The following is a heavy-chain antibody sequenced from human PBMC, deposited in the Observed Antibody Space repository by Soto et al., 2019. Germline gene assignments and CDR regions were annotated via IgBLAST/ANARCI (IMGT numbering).Heavy chain of an antibody. CDR1: GYTFTSYG. CDR2: ISAYNGNT. Sequence: GASVKVSCKASGYTFTSYGISWVRQAPGQGLEWMGWISAYNGNTNYAQKLQGRVTITADESTSTAYMELSSLRSEDTAVYYCASVGYCSGGSCYDYYYYGMDVWGQGTTVTVSS. J-gene: IGHJ6*02. V-gene: IGHV1-18*04. D-gene: IGHD2-15*01. CDR3: ASVGYCSGGSCYDYYYYGMDV.